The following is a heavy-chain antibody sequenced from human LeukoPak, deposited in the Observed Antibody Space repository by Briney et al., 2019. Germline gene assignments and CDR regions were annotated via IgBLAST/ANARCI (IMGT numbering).Heavy chain of an antibody. CDR1: GGTFSSYA. V-gene: IGHV1-69*04. J-gene: IGHJ6*02. Sequence: GASVKVSCKASGGTFSSYAISWVRQAPGQGLEWMGRIIPILGIANYAQKFQGRVTITADKSTSTAYMELSSLRSEDTAVYYCEGRGSSWYEGRNYYYYGMDVWGQGTTVTVSS. CDR2: IIPILGIA. D-gene: IGHD6-13*01. CDR3: EGRGSSWYEGRNYYYYGMDV.